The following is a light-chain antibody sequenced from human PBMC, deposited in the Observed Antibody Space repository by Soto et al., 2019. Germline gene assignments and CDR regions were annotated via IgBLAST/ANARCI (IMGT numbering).Light chain of an antibody. J-gene: IGKJ1*01. Sequence: EIVLTQSPGTLSLSPGERATLSCRASQSVSTTYLAWYQQKPGQAPRLHIYGASSRATGIPDRFSGSGSGTDFTLTISRLEPEDFAVYYCQQYGSSRWTIGPGTKVEIK. CDR2: GAS. CDR3: QQYGSSRWT. V-gene: IGKV3-20*01. CDR1: QSVSTTY.